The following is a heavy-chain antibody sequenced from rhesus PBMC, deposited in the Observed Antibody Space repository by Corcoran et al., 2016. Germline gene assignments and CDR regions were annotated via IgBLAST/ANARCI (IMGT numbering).Heavy chain of an antibody. CDR1: GYTFTDYY. D-gene: IGHD2-21*01. J-gene: IGHJ4*01. V-gene: IGHV1-111*02. CDR2: VDPEDGEA. Sequence: EVQLVQSGAEVKKPGASVKISCKASGYTFTDYYLHWVRQAPGKGLEWMGRVDPEDGEAIHAKKVQDRVTITADTSTDTAYMELSSLRSEDTAVYYCATQGSGSDWGQGVLVTVSS. CDR3: ATQGSGSD.